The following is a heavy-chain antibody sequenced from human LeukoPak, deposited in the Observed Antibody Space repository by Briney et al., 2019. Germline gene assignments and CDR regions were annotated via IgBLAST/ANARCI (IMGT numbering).Heavy chain of an antibody. D-gene: IGHD3-10*01. Sequence: GGSLRLSCAASGFTFSSYWMSWVRQAPGKGLEWVANIKQDGSETHYVDSVRDRFTISRDNAKNSMYLQMNSLRAEDTALYYCARDAQYGSGSPQNYWGQGILVTVSS. CDR3: ARDAQYGSGSPQNY. CDR1: GFTFSSYW. V-gene: IGHV3-7*01. CDR2: IKQDGSET. J-gene: IGHJ4*02.